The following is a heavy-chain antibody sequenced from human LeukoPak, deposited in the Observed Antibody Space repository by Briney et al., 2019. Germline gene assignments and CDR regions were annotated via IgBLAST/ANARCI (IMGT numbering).Heavy chain of an antibody. Sequence: PSETLSLTCTVSGGSISSYYWSWIRQPPGKGLEWIGYIYYSGSTNYNPPLKSRVTVSVDTSKNQFSLKLSSVTAADTAVYYCARAEWAPTSLYFDYWGQGTLVTVSS. V-gene: IGHV4-59*01. CDR3: ARAEWAPTSLYFDY. CDR1: GGSISSYY. J-gene: IGHJ4*02. D-gene: IGHD1-26*01. CDR2: IYYSGST.